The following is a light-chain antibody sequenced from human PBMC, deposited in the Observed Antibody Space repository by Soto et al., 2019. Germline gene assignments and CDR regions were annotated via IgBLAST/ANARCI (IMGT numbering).Light chain of an antibody. J-gene: IGKJ1*01. CDR1: QSVSSSY. V-gene: IGKV3-20*01. CDR2: CAS. Sequence: EIALTQSPGTLSLSPGERATLSCGASQSVSSSYLAWYQQKPGQATRLLIYCASSRATGIPDRFSVSESVTDFTLTISRLEPEDFAVYYCQQFDNSLWTFGQGTKVEIK. CDR3: QQFDNSLWT.